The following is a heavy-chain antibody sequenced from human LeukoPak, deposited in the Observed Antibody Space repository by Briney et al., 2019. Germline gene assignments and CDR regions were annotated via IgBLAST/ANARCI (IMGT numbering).Heavy chain of an antibody. J-gene: IGHJ3*02. CDR3: ARRTYSYVDDAFDI. D-gene: IGHD5-18*01. CDR1: GFTFSSYW. CDR2: INSDGSST. V-gene: IGHV3-74*01. Sequence: GGSLRLSCAASGFTFSSYWMHWVRQAPGKGLVWVSRINSDGSSTSYADSVKGRFTISRDNAKNTLYLQMNSLRAEDTAVYYYARRTYSYVDDAFDIWGQGTMVTVSS.